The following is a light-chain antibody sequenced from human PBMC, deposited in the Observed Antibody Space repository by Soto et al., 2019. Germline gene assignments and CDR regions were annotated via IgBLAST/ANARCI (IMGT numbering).Light chain of an antibody. V-gene: IGKV1-5*03. J-gene: IGKJ2*01. CDR2: KAS. CDR3: QQANSFPYT. Sequence: DIQVTQSPSTLSASVGDRVTITCRASQTISSWLAWYQQKPGKAPKLLIYKASSLESGVPSRFSGSGSGTDFTLTISSLQPEDFATYYCQQANSFPYTFGQGTKLEIK. CDR1: QTISSW.